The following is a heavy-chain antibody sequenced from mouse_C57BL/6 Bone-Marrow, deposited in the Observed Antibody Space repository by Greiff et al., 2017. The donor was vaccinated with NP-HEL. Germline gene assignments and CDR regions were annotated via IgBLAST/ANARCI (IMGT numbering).Heavy chain of an antibody. D-gene: IGHD2-2*01. Sequence: VKLQQPGAELVMPGASVKLSCKASGYTFTSYWMHWVKQRPGQGLEWIGEIDPSDSYTNYNQKFKGKSTLTVDKSSSTAYMQLSSLTSEDSAVYYCARSTMVTTSFDYWGQGTTLTVSS. V-gene: IGHV1-69*01. J-gene: IGHJ2*01. CDR3: ARSTMVTTSFDY. CDR2: IDPSDSYT. CDR1: GYTFTSYW.